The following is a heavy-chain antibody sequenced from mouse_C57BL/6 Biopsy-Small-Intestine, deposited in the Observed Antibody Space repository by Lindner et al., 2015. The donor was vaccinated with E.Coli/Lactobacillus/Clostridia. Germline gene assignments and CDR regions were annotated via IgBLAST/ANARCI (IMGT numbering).Heavy chain of an antibody. CDR1: GFTFSDYG. Sequence: VQLQESGGGLVKPGGSLKLSCAASGFTFSDYGMHWVRQAPEKGLEWVAFISSGSNTIYYADTVKGRFTISRDNAKNTLFLLMTSLRSEDTAMYYCARDWYYFDYWGHGTTLTVSS. V-gene: IGHV5-17*01. CDR2: ISSGSNTI. J-gene: IGHJ2*01. CDR3: ARDWYYFDY. D-gene: IGHD4-1*01.